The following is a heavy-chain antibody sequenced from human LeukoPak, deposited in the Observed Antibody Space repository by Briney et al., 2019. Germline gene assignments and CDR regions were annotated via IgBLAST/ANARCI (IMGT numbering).Heavy chain of an antibody. CDR1: GFTFSDYY. D-gene: IGHD1-7*01. CDR3: ARVKWNYGGIDY. V-gene: IGHV3-11*04. Sequence: MPGGSLRLSCAASGFTFSDYYMSWIRQAPRKGVEWISYISSSGSTIYYSDSVRGQFTISRDNAKNSLYLQMNSLRAEDTAVYYCARVKWNYGGIDYWGQGTLVTVSS. CDR2: ISSSGSTI. J-gene: IGHJ4*02.